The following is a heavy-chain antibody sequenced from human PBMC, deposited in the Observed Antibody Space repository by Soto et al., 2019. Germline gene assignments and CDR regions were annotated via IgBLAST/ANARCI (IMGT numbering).Heavy chain of an antibody. J-gene: IGHJ3*01. CDR2: ISVFNGNT. CDR1: GYTFTGYG. Sequence: QVQLVQSGAEVKNPGASVKVSCKTSGYTFTGYGINWVRQAPGHGLEWMGWISVFNGNTKYGQNIQDRVIMTTDTSTSTAYMELRSLRSDDTAVYFCGRDGSGGIIDSWGQGTMLIVSS. CDR3: GRDGSGGIIDS. V-gene: IGHV1-18*01. D-gene: IGHD2-15*01.